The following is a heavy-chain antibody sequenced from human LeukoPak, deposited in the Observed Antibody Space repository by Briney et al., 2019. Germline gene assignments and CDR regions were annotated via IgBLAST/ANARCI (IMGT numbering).Heavy chain of an antibody. CDR3: ARAVYYDSSGYYYASSPDAFDI. Sequence: VASVKVSCKASGFTFTSSAMQWVRQARRQRLEWIGWIVVGSGNTNYAQKFQERVTITRDMSTSTAYMELSSLRSEDTAVYYCARAVYYDSSGYYYASSPDAFDIWGQGTMVTVSS. V-gene: IGHV1-58*02. CDR1: GFTFTSSA. D-gene: IGHD3-22*01. J-gene: IGHJ3*02. CDR2: IVVGSGNT.